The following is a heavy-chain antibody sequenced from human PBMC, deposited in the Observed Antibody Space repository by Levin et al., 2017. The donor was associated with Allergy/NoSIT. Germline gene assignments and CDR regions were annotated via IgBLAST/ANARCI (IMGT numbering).Heavy chain of an antibody. J-gene: IGHJ4*02. D-gene: IGHD3-10*01. CDR1: XFAMSKFI. CDR2: ISSSSSTI. Sequence: LSLTCSASXFAMSKFIMYLGGNAPEKGLEWVSYISSSSSTIYYADSVKGRFTISRDNAKNSLYLQMNSLRDEDTALYYCARDFARDLNFDYWGQGTLVTVSS. V-gene: IGHV3-48*02. CDR3: ARDFARDLNFDY.